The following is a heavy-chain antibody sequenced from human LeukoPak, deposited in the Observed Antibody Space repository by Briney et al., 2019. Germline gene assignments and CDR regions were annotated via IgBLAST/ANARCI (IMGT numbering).Heavy chain of an antibody. J-gene: IGHJ6*03. Sequence: GGSLRLSCAASGFTFSSYEMNWVRQAPGKGLEWVSYISSSGATKYYADSVKGRFTMSRDNAKNSLYLQMNSLRAEDMAVYYCARGDTAMVDYYYYMDVRGKGTTVTISS. D-gene: IGHD5-18*01. CDR3: ARGDTAMVDYYYYMDV. CDR1: GFTFSSYE. CDR2: ISSSGATK. V-gene: IGHV3-48*03.